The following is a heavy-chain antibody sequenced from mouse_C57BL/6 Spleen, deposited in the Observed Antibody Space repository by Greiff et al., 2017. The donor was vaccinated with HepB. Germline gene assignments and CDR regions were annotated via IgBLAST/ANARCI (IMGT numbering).Heavy chain of an antibody. CDR1: GFTFSDFY. CDR3: ARDAGEGFDY. CDR2: SRNKANDYTT. Sequence: DVMLVESGGGLVQSGRSLRLSCATSGFTFSDFYMEWVRQAPGKGLEWIAASRNKANDYTTEYSASVKGRFIVSRDTSQSILYLQMNALRAEDTAIYYCARDAGEGFDYWGQGTTLTVSS. J-gene: IGHJ2*01. V-gene: IGHV7-1*01.